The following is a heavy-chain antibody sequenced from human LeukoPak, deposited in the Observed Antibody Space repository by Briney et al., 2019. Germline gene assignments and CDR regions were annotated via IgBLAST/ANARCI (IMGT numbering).Heavy chain of an antibody. D-gene: IGHD2-2*01. CDR2: ISSSGSTI. J-gene: IGHJ6*02. CDR3: ARDRGYCSSTSCYRILYYYGMDV. CDR1: GFTFSDYY. Sequence: GGSLRLSCAASGFTFSDYYMSWIRQAPGKGLEWVSYISSSGSTIYYADSVRGRFAISGDNAKNSLYLQMNSLRAEDTAVYYCARDRGYCSSTSCYRILYYYGMDVWGQGTTVTVSS. V-gene: IGHV3-11*01.